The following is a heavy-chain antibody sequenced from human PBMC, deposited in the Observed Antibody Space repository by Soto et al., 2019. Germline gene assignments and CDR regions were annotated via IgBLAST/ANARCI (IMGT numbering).Heavy chain of an antibody. V-gene: IGHV3-23*01. CDR3: AKDLYSSALSAHFCWVY. CDR1: GFTFSSYA. J-gene: IGHJ4*02. D-gene: IGHD3-3*02. Sequence: PGGSLRLSCAASGFTFSSYAMSWVRQAPGKGLEWVSAISGSGGSTYYADSVKGRFTISRDNSKNTLYLQMNSLRAEDTAVYYCAKDLYSSALSAHFCWVYWGQGTLVTVSS. CDR2: ISGSGGST.